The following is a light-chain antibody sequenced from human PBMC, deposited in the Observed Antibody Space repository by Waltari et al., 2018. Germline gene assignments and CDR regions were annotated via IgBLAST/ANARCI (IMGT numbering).Light chain of an antibody. V-gene: IGKV3-15*01. J-gene: IGKJ1*01. CDR3: QQYKNWPWT. CDR2: GAS. CDR1: QSVSSN. Sequence: EIVMTQSPATLSVSPGERATHSCRASQSVSSNLAWYQQKPGQAPRLLIYGASTRATGIPAGLRGSGSGTEFTLTISSLQSEDFAVYYCQQYKNWPWTFGLGTKVEIK.